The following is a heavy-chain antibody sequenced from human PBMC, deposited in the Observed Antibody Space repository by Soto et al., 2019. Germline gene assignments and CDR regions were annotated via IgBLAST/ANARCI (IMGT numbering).Heavy chain of an antibody. CDR2: IWYDGSHK. CDR1: GFTFSTYG. J-gene: IGHJ4*02. V-gene: IGHV3-33*01. Sequence: QVQLVESGGGVVQPGRSLRLSCAASGFTFSTYGMHWVRQAPGTGLEWVAVIWYDGSHKDYADSVKGRFTISRVNSRNTLYLQMNRLRVEDTGVYYCARAVGPFDYWGQGTLVDVSS. CDR3: ARAVGPFDY.